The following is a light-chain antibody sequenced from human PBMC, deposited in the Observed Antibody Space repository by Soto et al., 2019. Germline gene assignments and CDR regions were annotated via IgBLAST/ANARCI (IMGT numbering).Light chain of an antibody. CDR2: DAS. V-gene: IGKV3-20*01. J-gene: IGKJ4*01. CDR3: QQYSSYPHT. Sequence: EIVMTQSPATLSVSPGERATLSCRASQSVSIDLAWYQQKPGQAPRLLIYDASSRATGIPDRFSGGGSGTDFTLTIGRLEPEDFAVYYCQQYSSYPHTFGGGTKVDIK. CDR1: QSVSID.